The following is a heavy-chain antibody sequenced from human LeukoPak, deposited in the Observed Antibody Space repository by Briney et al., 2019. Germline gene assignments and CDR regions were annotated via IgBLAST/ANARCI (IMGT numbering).Heavy chain of an antibody. CDR3: ARRRGGYGDGDFDY. D-gene: IGHD4-17*01. Sequence: GGSLRLSCAASGFTVSSTSIIWVRQAPGKGLECVSYIRGDRSTEYAEYVKGRFTISRDDSKNTVYLQMNSLRVEDTSVYYYARRRGGYGDGDFDYWGQGTLVTVSS. V-gene: IGHV3-66*04. J-gene: IGHJ4*02. CDR2: IRGDRST. CDR1: GFTVSSTS.